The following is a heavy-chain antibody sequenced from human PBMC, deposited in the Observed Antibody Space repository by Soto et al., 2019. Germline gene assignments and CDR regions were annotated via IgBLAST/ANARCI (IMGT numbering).Heavy chain of an antibody. V-gene: IGHV2-5*02. J-gene: IGHJ4*02. CDR1: GFSLSTSGVG. CDR2: IYWDDDK. Sequence: QITLKESGPTLVKPTQTLTLTCTFSGFSLSTSGVGVGWIRQPPGKALEWLALIYWDDDKRYSPSLKSRLTXTXXTSKNQVVLTMTNMDPVDTATYYCAHSGAMALIDYWGQGTLVTVSS. D-gene: IGHD5-18*01. CDR3: AHSGAMALIDY.